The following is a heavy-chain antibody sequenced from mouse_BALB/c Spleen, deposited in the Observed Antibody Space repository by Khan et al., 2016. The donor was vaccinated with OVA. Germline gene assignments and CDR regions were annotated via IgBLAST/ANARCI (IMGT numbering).Heavy chain of an antibody. D-gene: IGHD2-4*01. CDR2: INYSGNT. CDR1: GYSITSEYA. V-gene: IGHV3-2*02. Sequence: EVELVESGPGLVKPSQSLSLTCTVTGYSITSEYAWNWIRQFPGNKLEWMGYINYSGNTRFNPSLRSRISITRDPSKNQFILQLNSVTTEDTATYYCARKDYYDYDPFPYWGQGTLVTVSA. CDR3: ARKDYYDYDPFPY. J-gene: IGHJ3*01.